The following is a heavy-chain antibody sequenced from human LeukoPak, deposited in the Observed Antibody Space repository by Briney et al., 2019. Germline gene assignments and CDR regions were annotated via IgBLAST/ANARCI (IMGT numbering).Heavy chain of an antibody. CDR3: ARDARGDGFDV. CDR2: ISGSGGGT. J-gene: IGHJ3*01. CDR1: GFTFSSYG. V-gene: IGHV3-23*01. D-gene: IGHD3-10*01. Sequence: GGSLRLSCAGSGFTFSSYGMSWVRQAPGKGLEWVSAISGSGGGTFYADSVKGRFTISRDNSKNTLYLQMNSLRAEDTAVYYCARDARGDGFDVWGQGTMVTVSS.